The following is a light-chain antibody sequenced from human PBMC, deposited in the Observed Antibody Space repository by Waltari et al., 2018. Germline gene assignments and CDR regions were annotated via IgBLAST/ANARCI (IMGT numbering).Light chain of an antibody. V-gene: IGLV2-14*03. J-gene: IGLJ3*02. Sequence: QSALTQPASVSGSPGQSITISCTGTASDVAFYNYVSWYQQHPGKAPTVIIYDVSARPSGVSNRFSGSKSGNTAYLTISGLQAEDEADYYCNSYTGSSSWVFGGGTKLTV. CDR2: DVS. CDR3: NSYTGSSSWV. CDR1: ASDVAFYNY.